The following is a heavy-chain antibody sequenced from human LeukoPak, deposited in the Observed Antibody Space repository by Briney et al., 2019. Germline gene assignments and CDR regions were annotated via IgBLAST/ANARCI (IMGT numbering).Heavy chain of an antibody. CDR1: GGSISSYY. Sequence: SETLSLTCTVSGGSISSYYWSWIRQPPGKGLEWIGYIYYSGSTSYNPSLKSRVTISVDTSKNQFSLKLSSVTAADTAVYYCASSYSSRRFDYWGQGTLVTVSS. CDR3: ASSYSSRRFDY. CDR2: IYYSGST. V-gene: IGHV4-59*01. D-gene: IGHD6-13*01. J-gene: IGHJ4*02.